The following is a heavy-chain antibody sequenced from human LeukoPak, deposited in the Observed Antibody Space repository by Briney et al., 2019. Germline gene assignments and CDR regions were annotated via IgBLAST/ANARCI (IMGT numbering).Heavy chain of an antibody. D-gene: IGHD2-15*01. CDR1: GFTFSSYA. CDR3: ARKDGGRDGMDV. V-gene: IGHV3-30-3*01. CDR2: ISYDGSNK. Sequence: GGSLRLSCAASGFTFSSYAMHWVRQAPGKGLEWVAVISYDGSNKYYADSVKGRFTISRDNSKNTLYLQMNSLRAEDTAVYYCARKDGGRDGMDVWGQGTTVTVSS. J-gene: IGHJ6*02.